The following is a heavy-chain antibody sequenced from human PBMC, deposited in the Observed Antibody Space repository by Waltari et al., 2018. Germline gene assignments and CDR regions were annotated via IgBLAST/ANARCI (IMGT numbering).Heavy chain of an antibody. CDR2: IWYDGSNK. CDR1: GFTFSSYG. J-gene: IGHJ4*02. CDR3: AKESVGAEPGY. D-gene: IGHD1-26*01. Sequence: QVQLVESGGGVVQPGRSLRLSCAASGFTFSSYGMHWVRQAPGKGLEWVAVIWYDGSNKYYADSVKCRFTISRDNSKNTLYLQMNSLRAEDTAMYYGAKESVGAEPGYWGQGTLVTVSS. V-gene: IGHV3-30*18.